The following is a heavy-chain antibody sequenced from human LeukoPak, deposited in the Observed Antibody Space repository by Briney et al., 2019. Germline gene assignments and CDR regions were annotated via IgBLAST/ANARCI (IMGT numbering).Heavy chain of an antibody. CDR2: INPNSGGT. Sequence: ASVKVSCKASGYTFTGYYMHWVRQAPGQGLEWMGWINPNSGGTNYAQKLQGRVTMTTDTSTSTAYMELRSLRSDDTAVYYCARVPSVAGTTRGAFDIWGQGTMVTVSS. D-gene: IGHD6-19*01. CDR3: ARVPSVAGTTRGAFDI. V-gene: IGHV1-2*02. CDR1: GYTFTGYY. J-gene: IGHJ3*02.